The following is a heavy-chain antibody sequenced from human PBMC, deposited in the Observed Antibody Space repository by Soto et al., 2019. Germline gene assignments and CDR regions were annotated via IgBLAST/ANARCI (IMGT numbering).Heavy chain of an antibody. V-gene: IGHV4-59*08. CDR2: IYYSGST. CDR1: GGSISSYY. Sequence: SETLSLTCTVSGGSISSYYWSWIRQPPGKGLEWIGYIYYSGSTNYNPSLKSRVTISVDTSKNQFSLKLSSVTAADTAVYYCARLVYASSLRWFDPWGQGTLVTVSS. CDR3: ARLVYASSLRWFDP. J-gene: IGHJ5*02. D-gene: IGHD2-8*01.